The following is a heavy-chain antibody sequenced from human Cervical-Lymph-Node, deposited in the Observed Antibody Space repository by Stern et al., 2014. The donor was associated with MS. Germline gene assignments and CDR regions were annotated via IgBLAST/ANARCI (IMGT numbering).Heavy chain of an antibody. J-gene: IGHJ6*02. Sequence: QVQLVQSGGGVVQPGTSLRLSCTGSRFTFRSYGIHWVRQAPGKGLEWVSVTSYDGGNRHYADSPKGRFTISRDNSKNTVYLHLNSLRPEDTGVYHCAKDRRGGYNYLYGMDVWGQGTTVTVS. CDR1: RFTFRSYG. CDR2: TSYDGGNR. CDR3: AKDRRGGYNYLYGMDV. D-gene: IGHD5-18*01. V-gene: IGHV3-30*18.